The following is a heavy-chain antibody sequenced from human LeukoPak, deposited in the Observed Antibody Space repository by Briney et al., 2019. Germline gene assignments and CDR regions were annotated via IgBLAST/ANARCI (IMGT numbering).Heavy chain of an antibody. CDR1: GFTFSSYA. Sequence: GGSLRLSCAASGFTFSSYAMNWVRQAPGKGLEWVSSISSSSSYIYYADSVKGRFTISRDNAKNSLYLQMNSLRAEDTAVYYCARDQYRGSTSRGDYWGQGTLVTVSS. CDR3: ARDQYRGSTSRGDY. V-gene: IGHV3-21*01. J-gene: IGHJ4*02. CDR2: ISSSSSYI. D-gene: IGHD2-2*01.